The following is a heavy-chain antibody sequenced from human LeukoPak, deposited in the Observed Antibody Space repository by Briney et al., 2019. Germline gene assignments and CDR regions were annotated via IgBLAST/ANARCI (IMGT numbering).Heavy chain of an antibody. D-gene: IGHD2-15*01. V-gene: IGHV3-7*02. Sequence: GGSLRLSCAASGFTFSDYWMDWVRQAPGKGLEWVANIKPDGSEIYYVDAVKGRFTISRDNAKNSLYLQMNSLRAEDTAVCYCTRSLDYWGQGTLVTVSS. CDR2: IKPDGSEI. J-gene: IGHJ4*02. CDR1: GFTFSDYW. CDR3: TRSLDY.